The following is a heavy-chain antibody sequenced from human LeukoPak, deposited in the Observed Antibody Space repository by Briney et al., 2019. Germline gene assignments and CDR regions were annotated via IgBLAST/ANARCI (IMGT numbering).Heavy chain of an antibody. CDR2: ISSSGSTI. CDR1: GFTFSSYE. CDR3: AKVPADPSEPLPPHGFDI. V-gene: IGHV3-48*03. J-gene: IGHJ3*02. D-gene: IGHD1-14*01. Sequence: GGSLRLSCAASGFTFSSYEMNWVRQASGKGLEWVSYISSSGSTIYYADSVKGRFTISRDNAKNSLYLQMNSLRAEDTAVYYCAKVPADPSEPLPPHGFDIWGQGTMVTVSS.